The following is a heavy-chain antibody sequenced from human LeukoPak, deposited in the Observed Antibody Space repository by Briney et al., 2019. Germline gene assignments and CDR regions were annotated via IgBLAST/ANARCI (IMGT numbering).Heavy chain of an antibody. CDR3: ARDYYDSSELDY. D-gene: IGHD3-22*01. CDR1: GFTFSIYT. CDR2: ISTNSGTI. Sequence: GGSLRLSCAASGFTFSIYTMNWVRQAPGKGLEWISYISTNSGTIWYADSVKGRFSISRDNAKNSLFLQMNSLRAEDTAVYYCARDYYDSSELDYWGQGTLVTVSS. J-gene: IGHJ4*02. V-gene: IGHV3-48*01.